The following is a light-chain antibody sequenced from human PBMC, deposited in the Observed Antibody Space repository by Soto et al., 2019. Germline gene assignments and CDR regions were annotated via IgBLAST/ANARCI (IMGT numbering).Light chain of an antibody. J-gene: IGKJ1*01. V-gene: IGKV3-20*01. CDR2: GAS. Sequence: EIVLSQSPGTLSLSPGERATLSCRASQTVTSNSLAWYQQRPGQAPSLLIYGASSRATEIPDRFSGSGSGTDFTLTINRLEPEDFAVYYCQQYGNSPRTFGQGTKVDVK. CDR3: QQYGNSPRT. CDR1: QTVTSNS.